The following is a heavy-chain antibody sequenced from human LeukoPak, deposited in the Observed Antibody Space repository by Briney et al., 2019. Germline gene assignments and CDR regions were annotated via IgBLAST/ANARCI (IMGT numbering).Heavy chain of an antibody. CDR3: ARERMGVAAHDAFDI. J-gene: IGHJ3*02. D-gene: IGHD2-15*01. Sequence: GGSLRLSCAASGFTFSSYAMHWVRQAPGKGLEWVAVIPYDGINKYYADPVKGRITISRDNSKNTLDLQMNSLRAEDTAVYYCARERMGVAAHDAFDIWGQGTMVTVSS. V-gene: IGHV3-30-3*01. CDR1: GFTFSSYA. CDR2: IPYDGINK.